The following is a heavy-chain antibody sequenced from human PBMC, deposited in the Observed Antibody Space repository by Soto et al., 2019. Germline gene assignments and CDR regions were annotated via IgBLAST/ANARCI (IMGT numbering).Heavy chain of an antibody. Sequence: GASVKVSLKTSGYIFTGYYMHWVRQAPGQVLDWMGWINPNSGVTDYAQNFQGRVTMPRDTSITTAYMELSRLRSDDTAVYYCAHLGYFSSTNCPRPYYYSYGVNVWGQGTTDTVSS. CDR1: GYIFTGYY. CDR3: AHLGYFSSTNCPRPYYYSYGVNV. D-gene: IGHD2-2*01. V-gene: IGHV1-2*02. J-gene: IGHJ6*02. CDR2: INPNSGVT.